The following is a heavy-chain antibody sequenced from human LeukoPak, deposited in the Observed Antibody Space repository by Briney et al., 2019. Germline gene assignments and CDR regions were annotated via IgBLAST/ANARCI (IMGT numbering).Heavy chain of an antibody. D-gene: IGHD4-17*01. CDR2: IVVGSGNT. Sequence: SVKVSCKASGFTFTSSAVQWVRQARGQRLEWIGWIVVGSGNTSYAQKFQGRVTMTRDTSTSTVYMELSSLRSEDTAVYYCARDYGDYVDYWGQGTLVTVSS. J-gene: IGHJ4*02. CDR3: ARDYGDYVDY. CDR1: GFTFTSSA. V-gene: IGHV1-58*01.